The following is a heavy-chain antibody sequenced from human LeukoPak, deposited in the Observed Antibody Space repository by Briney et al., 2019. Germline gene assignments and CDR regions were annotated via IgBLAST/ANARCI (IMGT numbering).Heavy chain of an antibody. CDR2: IIPILGIA. Sequence: ASMKVSCKASGGTFSSYAISWVRQAPGQGLEWMGRIIPILGIANYAQKFQGRVTITADKSTSTAYMELSSLRSEDTAVYYCARGTSFGGAPYYFDYWGQGTLVTVSS. J-gene: IGHJ4*02. D-gene: IGHD2-15*01. CDR3: ARGTSFGGAPYYFDY. V-gene: IGHV1-69*04. CDR1: GGTFSSYA.